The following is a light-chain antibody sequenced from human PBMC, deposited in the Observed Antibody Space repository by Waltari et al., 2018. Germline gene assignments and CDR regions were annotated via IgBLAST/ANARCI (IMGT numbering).Light chain of an antibody. Sequence: CRASRSRSSDVARYRQKPARAPRRLVCHASSRATGVPDRFGGGGSGTDFSRTISRLKPEDCAVYDCRQYVSLPVTFGQGTKVEIK. V-gene: IGKV3-20*01. CDR1: RSRSSD. J-gene: IGKJ1*01. CDR2: HAS. CDR3: RQYVSLPVT.